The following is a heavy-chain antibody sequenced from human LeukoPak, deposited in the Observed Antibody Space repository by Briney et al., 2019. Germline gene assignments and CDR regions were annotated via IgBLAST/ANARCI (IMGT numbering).Heavy chain of an antibody. CDR3: ARDYWRSIDH. V-gene: IGHV3-7*01. J-gene: IGHJ4*02. CDR2: VNEDGSAK. D-gene: IGHD1-1*01. Sequence: QSGGSLRLSCVVSGLTFSNYWMIWVRQAPGKGLESVAIVNEDGSAKYYLDSVEGRFTISRDNARNSLYLEMNSLRAEDTAVYYCARDYWRSIDHWGQGTLVTVSS. CDR1: GLTFSNYW.